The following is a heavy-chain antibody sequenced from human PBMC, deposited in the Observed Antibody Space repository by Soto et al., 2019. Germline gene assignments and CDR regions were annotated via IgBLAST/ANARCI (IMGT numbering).Heavy chain of an antibody. Sequence: ASLKVSCKASGGTFTGYRINWVRQAPGQGLEWVGEIVPIYRTADYAQKFQGRLTMTRDTSITTVYMELSRLRSDDTAFYYCATSSEWSPLLDYWGQG. J-gene: IGHJ4*02. D-gene: IGHD6-19*01. CDR2: IVPIYRTA. CDR3: ATSSEWSPLLDY. V-gene: IGHV1-2*02. CDR1: GGTFTGYR.